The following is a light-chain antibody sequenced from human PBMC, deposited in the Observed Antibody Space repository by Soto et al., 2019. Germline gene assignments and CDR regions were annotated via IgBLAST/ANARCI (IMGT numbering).Light chain of an antibody. J-gene: IGLJ2*01. CDR2: GNS. V-gene: IGLV1-40*01. CDR3: QSYDTSLSVYVV. CDR1: SSNIGAGYD. Sequence: QSVLTQPPSVSGAPGQRVTISCTGSSSNIGAGYDVHWYQQLPGTAPKLLIYGNSNRPSGVPDRFSGSRSGPSASLAITGLQAEDEAHYYCQSYDTSLSVYVVFGGGTKLTVL.